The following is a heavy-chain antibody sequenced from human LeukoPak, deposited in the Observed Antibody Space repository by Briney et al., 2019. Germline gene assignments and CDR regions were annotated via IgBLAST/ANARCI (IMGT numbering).Heavy chain of an antibody. Sequence: GSLRLSCAASGFTFSSYAMHWVRQAPGKGLEWVAVISYDGSNKYYADSVKGRFTISRDNSKNTLYLQMNSLRAEDTAVYYCARAEEGSLRDGCMGYWGQGTLVTVSS. D-gene: IGHD5-24*01. V-gene: IGHV3-30-3*01. CDR1: GFTFSSYA. J-gene: IGHJ4*02. CDR2: ISYDGSNK. CDR3: ARAEEGSLRDGCMGY.